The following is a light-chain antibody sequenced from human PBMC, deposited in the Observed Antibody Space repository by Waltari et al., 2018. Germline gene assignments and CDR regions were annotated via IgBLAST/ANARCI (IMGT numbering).Light chain of an antibody. V-gene: IGKV3-11*01. CDR3: QQRSNGLT. J-gene: IGKJ4*01. Sequence: ELVLTQSPATLSLSPGESSTLSCRARPSVSVHLAWYQQKPGQAPRPPIFDASSRATGIPARFSGSGSGTDFTLTISSLEPEDFAVYYCQQRSNGLTFGGGTRVEIK. CDR1: PSVSVH. CDR2: DAS.